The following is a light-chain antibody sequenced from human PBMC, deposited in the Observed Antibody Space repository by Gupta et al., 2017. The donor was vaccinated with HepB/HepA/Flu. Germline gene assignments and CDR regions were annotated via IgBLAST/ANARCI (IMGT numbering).Light chain of an antibody. Sequence: QSVLTQPPSVSGTPGQRVTIYCSGRSSNIGSNTVNWYQQLPETAPNLLIYHNHKRPSGGPDRVSGSKSGTSAALAISGLQAEEEADYYCEAWEDSRDGYVVFGGGTKLTVL. J-gene: IGLJ2*01. CDR3: EAWEDSRDGYVV. CDR2: HNH. CDR1: SSNIGSNT. V-gene: IGLV1-44*01.